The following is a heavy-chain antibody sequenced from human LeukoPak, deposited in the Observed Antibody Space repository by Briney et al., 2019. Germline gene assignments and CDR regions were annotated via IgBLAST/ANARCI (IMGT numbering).Heavy chain of an antibody. V-gene: IGHV1-18*01. CDR2: ISGYNGNT. Sequence: ASVKVSCKASGYTFTSYGISWVRQAPGQGLEWMGWISGYNGNTNYAQKLQGRVTMTTDTSTSTAYMELRSLRSDDTAVYYCARGPYCYDSSGYQPNYWGQGTLVTVSS. CDR3: ARGPYCYDSSGYQPNY. D-gene: IGHD3-22*01. J-gene: IGHJ4*02. CDR1: GYTFTSYG.